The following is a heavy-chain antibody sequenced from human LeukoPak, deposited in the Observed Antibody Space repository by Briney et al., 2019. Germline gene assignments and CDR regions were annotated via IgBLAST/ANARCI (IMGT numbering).Heavy chain of an antibody. D-gene: IGHD3-22*01. CDR3: ARGRYYYDSSGYSPASGTYYFDY. Sequence: ASVKVSCKASGYTFGTHWMHWVRQAPGQGLEWMGIINPSGDFRSYAQKFQGRVTVTRDMSTRTVYMELSDLEPEDTAVYYCARGRYYYDSSGYSPASGTYYFDYWGQGTLVTVSS. CDR2: INPSGDFR. V-gene: IGHV1-46*01. CDR1: GYTFGTHW. J-gene: IGHJ4*02.